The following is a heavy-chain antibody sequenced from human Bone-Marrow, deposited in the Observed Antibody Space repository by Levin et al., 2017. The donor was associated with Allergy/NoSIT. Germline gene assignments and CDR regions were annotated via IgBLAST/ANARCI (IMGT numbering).Heavy chain of an antibody. J-gene: IGHJ4*02. D-gene: IGHD3-10*01. CDR1: GDSIAKSNYY. V-gene: IGHV4-39*07. Sequence: TSETLSLTCTVSGDSIAKSNYYWGWIRQPPGKGLEWIGSIYHSGSTYYDATLQSRVTISIDTSKNQVSLKLSSVTAADTAVYYCARDHYYGSGSLGKPFDYWGQGTLVTVSS. CDR2: IYHSGST. CDR3: ARDHYYGSGSLGKPFDY.